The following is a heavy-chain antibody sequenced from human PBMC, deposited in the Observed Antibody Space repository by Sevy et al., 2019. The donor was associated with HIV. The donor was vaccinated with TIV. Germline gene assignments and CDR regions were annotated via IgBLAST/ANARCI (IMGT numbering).Heavy chain of an antibody. V-gene: IGHV3-23*01. CDR1: GFTFSSYA. CDR3: AREGCSRPQDY. D-gene: IGHD2-2*01. Sequence: GGSLRLSCAASGFTFSSYAMSWVRQPPGKGLEWVATFSFGCGKINYADSVKGRFTISRDNSKNTLFLQMNRLRAEDTAVYYCAREGCSRPQDYWGQGTLVTVSS. J-gene: IGHJ4*02. CDR2: FSFGCGKI.